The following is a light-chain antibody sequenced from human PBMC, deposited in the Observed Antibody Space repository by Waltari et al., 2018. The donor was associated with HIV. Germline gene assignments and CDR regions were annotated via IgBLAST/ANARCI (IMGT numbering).Light chain of an antibody. V-gene: IGLV2-18*02. CDR3: SSYTSSSTLWM. CDR2: EVN. CDR1: ISDVGSYNR. Sequence: QSALTQPPSVSGSPGQSVPIPCTGTISDVGSYNRVPWYQLPPGTAPKLMIYEVNNRPSGVPDRFSGSKSGNTASLTISGLQAEDEADYYCSSYTSSSTLWMFGGGTKLTVL. J-gene: IGLJ3*02.